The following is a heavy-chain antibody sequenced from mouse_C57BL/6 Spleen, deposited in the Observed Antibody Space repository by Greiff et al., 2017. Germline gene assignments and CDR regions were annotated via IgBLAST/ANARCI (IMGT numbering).Heavy chain of an antibody. V-gene: IGHV1-61*01. D-gene: IGHD1-1*01. CDR1: GYTFTSYW. Sequence: QVQLQQPGAELVRPGSSVKLSCKASGYTFTSYWMDWVKQRPGQGLEWIGNIYPSDSETHYNQKFKDKATLTVDKSSSTAYMQLSSLTSEDSAVYYCARWITAVVAPYFDVWGKGTTVTVSS. CDR3: ARWITAVVAPYFDV. J-gene: IGHJ1*03. CDR2: IYPSDSET.